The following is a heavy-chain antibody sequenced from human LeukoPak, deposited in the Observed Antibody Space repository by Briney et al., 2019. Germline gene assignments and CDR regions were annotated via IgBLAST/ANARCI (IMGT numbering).Heavy chain of an antibody. Sequence: PSETLSLTCTVSGGSISSYYWSWIRQPPGKGLEWIGYIYCSGSTNYNPSLKSRVTISVDTSKNQFSLKLSSVTAADTAVYYCARGYHDFSGYWLSYFGYWGQGTLVTVSS. J-gene: IGHJ4*02. CDR1: GGSISSYY. CDR3: ARGYHDFSGYWLSYFGY. D-gene: IGHD3-22*01. CDR2: IYCSGST. V-gene: IGHV4-59*01.